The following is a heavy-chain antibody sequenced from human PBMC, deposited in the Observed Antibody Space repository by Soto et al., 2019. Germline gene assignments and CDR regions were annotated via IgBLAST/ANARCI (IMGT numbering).Heavy chain of an antibody. J-gene: IGHJ6*02. CDR2: ISSSSSYI. CDR3: ARSTVTTGLHYYYGMDV. D-gene: IGHD4-17*01. CDR1: GFTFSSYS. V-gene: IGHV3-21*06. Sequence: EVQLVESGGGLVKPGGSLRLSCAASGFTFSSYSMNWVRQAPGKGLEWVSSISSSSSYIDYGDSVKGRFTITRDNAKNSLDVQMNSLGAEDTAVYYWARSTVTTGLHYYYGMDVWGQGTTVTVSS.